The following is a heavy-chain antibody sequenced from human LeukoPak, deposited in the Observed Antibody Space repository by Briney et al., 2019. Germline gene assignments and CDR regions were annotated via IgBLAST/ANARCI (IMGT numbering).Heavy chain of an antibody. Sequence: SETLSLTCTVSGASISDYYWNWIRQPPGKGLEWIGYIYYSGSTNYNPSLKSRVSISVDTSKNQFSLKLSSVTAADTAVYYCARAKAAAGIDYFDYWGQGTLVTVSS. CDR2: IYYSGST. D-gene: IGHD6-13*01. CDR1: GASISDYY. V-gene: IGHV4-59*13. J-gene: IGHJ4*02. CDR3: ARAKAAAGIDYFDY.